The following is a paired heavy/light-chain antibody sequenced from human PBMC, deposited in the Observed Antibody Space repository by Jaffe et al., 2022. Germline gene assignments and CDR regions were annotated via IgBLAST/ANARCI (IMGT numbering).Light chain of an antibody. CDR3: QVWDSSSDHGV. J-gene: IGLJ2*01. Sequence: SYVLTQPPSVSVAPGQTARITCGGNNIGSKSVHWYQQKPGQAPVLVVYDDSDRPSGIPERFSGSNSGNTATLTISRVEAGDEADYYCQVWDSSSDHGVFGGGTKLTVL. CDR2: DDS. CDR1: NIGSKS. V-gene: IGLV3-21*02.
Heavy chain of an antibody. CDR1: GYTFTSYG. D-gene: IGHD3-10*01. V-gene: IGHV1-18*01. Sequence: QVQLVQSGAEVKKPGASVKVSCKASGYTFTSYGISWVRQAPGQGLEWMGWISAYNGNTNYAQKLQGRVTMTTDTSTSTAYMELRSLRSDDTAVYYCARLSFITMVQGAHYYYYMDVWGKGTTVTVSS. CDR3: ARLSFITMVQGAHYYYYMDV. J-gene: IGHJ6*03. CDR2: ISAYNGNT.